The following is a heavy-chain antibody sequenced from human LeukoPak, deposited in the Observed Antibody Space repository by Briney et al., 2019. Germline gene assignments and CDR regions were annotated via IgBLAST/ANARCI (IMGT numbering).Heavy chain of an antibody. CDR3: ARIGVQLWVDTPDD. CDR2: INPNSGGT. D-gene: IGHD5-18*01. V-gene: IGHV1-2*02. CDR1: GYTFTGYY. J-gene: IGHJ4*02. Sequence: ASLKLSCKASGYTFTGYYMHWVRQAPGQGLEWMGWINPNSGGTNYAQKFQGRVTMTRDTSITTAYMELSRLRSDETAVYCCARIGVQLWVDTPDDWGQGALVTVSS.